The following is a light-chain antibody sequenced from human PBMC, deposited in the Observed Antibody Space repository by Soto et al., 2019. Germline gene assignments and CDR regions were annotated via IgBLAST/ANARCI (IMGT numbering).Light chain of an antibody. Sequence: EIVTTPYPATLSESSGERATXSCRASQIISITLAWYQQKPLHSPSRLLYASSNISTVFPPRFGCSWSGTEFTLIISSLQYQDFAVYYFQQYATWITFGQGTRMEI. CDR2: ASS. CDR1: QIISIT. V-gene: IGKV3-15*01. J-gene: IGKJ5*01. CDR3: QQYATWIT.